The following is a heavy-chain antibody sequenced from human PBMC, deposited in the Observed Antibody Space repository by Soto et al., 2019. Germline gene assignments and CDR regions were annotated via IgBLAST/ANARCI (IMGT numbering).Heavy chain of an antibody. CDR2: ISSSSSTI. Sequence: EVQLVESGGGLVQPGGSLRLSCAASGFTFSSYSMNWVRQAPGKGLEWVSYISSSSSTIYYADSVKGRFTISRDNAENSRYFHWNSRRAEDPAVYYCARAHGDSSSFDYWGEGTKVTFPS. J-gene: IGHJ4*02. CDR1: GFTFSSYS. CDR3: ARAHGDSSSFDY. D-gene: IGHD6-13*01. V-gene: IGHV3-48*01.